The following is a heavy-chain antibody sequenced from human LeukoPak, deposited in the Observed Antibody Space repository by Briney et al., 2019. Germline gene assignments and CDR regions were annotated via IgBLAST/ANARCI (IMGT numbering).Heavy chain of an antibody. D-gene: IGHD5-18*01. CDR3: ARDLLGYSYDAYYFDF. CDR1: GFTFSSYA. Sequence: GGSLRLSCAASGFTFSSYAMRWVRQAPGKGLQWVSAIGGSGDPTYYADSVKGRFTISRDNSKNTLYLQMNSLRAGDTAVYYCARDLLGYSYDAYYFDFWGQGTLVTVSS. J-gene: IGHJ4*02. V-gene: IGHV3-23*01. CDR2: IGGSGDPT.